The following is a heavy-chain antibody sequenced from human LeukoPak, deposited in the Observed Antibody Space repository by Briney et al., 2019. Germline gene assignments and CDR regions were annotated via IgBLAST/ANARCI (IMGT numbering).Heavy chain of an antibody. Sequence: PGGSLRLSCAASGFTFSSYSMNWVRQAPGKGLEWVANIKQDGSEKYYVDSVKGRFTISRDNAKNSLYLQMNSLRAEDTAVYYCAREYDFCDYWGQGTLVTVSS. CDR2: IKQDGSEK. CDR1: GFTFSSYS. D-gene: IGHD3-3*01. V-gene: IGHV3-7*01. J-gene: IGHJ4*02. CDR3: AREYDFCDY.